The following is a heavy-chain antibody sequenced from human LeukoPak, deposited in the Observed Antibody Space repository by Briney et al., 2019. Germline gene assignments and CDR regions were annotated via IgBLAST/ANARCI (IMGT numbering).Heavy chain of an antibody. V-gene: IGHV3-30*02. CDR3: AKGGSFYGSGSYRGGFVWFDP. Sequence: GGSLRLSCAASGFTFSSYGMHWVRQAPGKGLEWVAFIRYDGSNKYYADSVKGRFTISRDNSKNTLYLQMNSLRAEDTAVYYCAKGGSFYGSGSYRGGFVWFDPWGQGTLVTVSS. CDR1: GFTFSSYG. CDR2: IRYDGSNK. D-gene: IGHD3-10*01. J-gene: IGHJ5*02.